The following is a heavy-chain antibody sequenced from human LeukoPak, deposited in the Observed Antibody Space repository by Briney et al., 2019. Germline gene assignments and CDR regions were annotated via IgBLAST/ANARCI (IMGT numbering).Heavy chain of an antibody. V-gene: IGHV3-11*01. CDR2: ISSSGSTI. CDR1: GFTFGDYY. D-gene: IGHD6-13*01. J-gene: IGHJ6*03. Sequence: GGSLRLSCAASGFTFGDYYMSWIRQAPGKGLEWDSYISSSGSTIYYADSVKGRFTISRDNAKNSLYLQMNSLRAEDTAVYYCAREDSSSWYGTYYYYYYMDVWGKGTTVTVSS. CDR3: AREDSSSWYGTYYYYYYMDV.